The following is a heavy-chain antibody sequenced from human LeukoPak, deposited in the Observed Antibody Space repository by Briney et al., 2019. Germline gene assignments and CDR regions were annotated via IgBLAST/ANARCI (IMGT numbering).Heavy chain of an antibody. CDR3: AKVREGGDLYYYGMDV. CDR1: GFTFSSYA. Sequence: GGSLRLSCAASGFTFSSYAMSWVRQAPGKGLEWVPAISGSGGSTYYADSVKGRFTISRDNSKNTLYLQMNSLRAEDTAVYYCAKVREGGDLYYYGMDVWGQGTTVTVSS. CDR2: ISGSGGST. J-gene: IGHJ6*02. V-gene: IGHV3-23*01. D-gene: IGHD2-21*02.